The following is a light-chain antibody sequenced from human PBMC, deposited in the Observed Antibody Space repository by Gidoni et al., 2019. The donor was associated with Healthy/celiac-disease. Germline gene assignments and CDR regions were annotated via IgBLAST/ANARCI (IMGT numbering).Light chain of an antibody. Sequence: EIVLTQSPGTLSLSPGERATLSCRASQSVSSSYLAWYQQKPGQAPRLLIDGASSRATGIPDRFSSSWSGTDFTLTISRLEPEDFAVYYCQQYGSSPLTFGGGTKVEIK. CDR2: GAS. V-gene: IGKV3-20*01. CDR1: QSVSSSY. CDR3: QQYGSSPLT. J-gene: IGKJ4*01.